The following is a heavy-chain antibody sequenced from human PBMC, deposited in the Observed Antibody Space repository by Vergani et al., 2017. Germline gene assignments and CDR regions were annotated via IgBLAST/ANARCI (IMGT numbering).Heavy chain of an antibody. CDR3: AKDLRAGIGAFDI. J-gene: IGHJ3*02. Sequence: EVQLLESGGGLVQPGGSLRPSCAASGFTFSSYAMSWVRQAPGKGLEWVSAISGSGGGTYYANSVKGRFTISRDNSKNMLYLQMNSLRAEDTAVYYCAKDLRAGIGAFDIWGQGTMVTVSS. D-gene: IGHD6-19*01. CDR2: ISGSGGGT. CDR1: GFTFSSYA. V-gene: IGHV3-23*01.